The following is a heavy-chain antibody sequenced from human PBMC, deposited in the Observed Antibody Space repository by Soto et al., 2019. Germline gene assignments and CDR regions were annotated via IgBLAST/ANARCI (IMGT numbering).Heavy chain of an antibody. CDR2: ISGSGGHS. CDR3: AKDCRRLAVAGSAFDS. D-gene: IGHD6-19*01. V-gene: IGHV3-23*01. CDR1: GFTFNDYA. J-gene: IGHJ4*02. Sequence: QTGGSLRLSCAASGFTFNDYAMAWVRQAPGKGLEWVSSISGSGGHSSYADSVRGRFTISRDNVNSILSLDMSDLSAEDTAVYYCAKDCRRLAVAGSAFDSWGQGTLVTVSS.